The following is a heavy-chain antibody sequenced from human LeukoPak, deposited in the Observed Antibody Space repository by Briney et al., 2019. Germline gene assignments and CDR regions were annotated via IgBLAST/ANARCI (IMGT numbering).Heavy chain of an antibody. CDR3: ASILYYYDSSGYTPYYFDY. CDR2: IYPGDSDT. Sequence: GESLKISCKGSGYSFTSYWIGWVRQMPGKGLEWMGIIYPGDSDTRYSPSFQGQVTISADKSIGTAYLQWSSLKASDTAMYYCASILYYYDSSGYTPYYFDYWGQGTLVTVSS. CDR1: GYSFTSYW. D-gene: IGHD3-22*01. V-gene: IGHV5-51*01. J-gene: IGHJ4*02.